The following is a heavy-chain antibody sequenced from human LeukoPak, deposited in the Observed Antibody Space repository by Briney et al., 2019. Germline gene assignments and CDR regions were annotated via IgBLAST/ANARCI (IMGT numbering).Heavy chain of an antibody. CDR3: ATNIPTPTTSPPLGY. Sequence: PSETLSLTCTVSGVSTNTYYYWSWTRQPPGKGLEWIGYVDYSGRTKYSPSLKSRVTISVDTSKYQFSLELSSVTAADTAVYYCATNIPTPTTSPPLGYWGQGTLVTVSS. D-gene: IGHD1-26*01. J-gene: IGHJ4*02. CDR1: GVSTNTYYY. CDR2: VDYSGRT. V-gene: IGHV4-59*08.